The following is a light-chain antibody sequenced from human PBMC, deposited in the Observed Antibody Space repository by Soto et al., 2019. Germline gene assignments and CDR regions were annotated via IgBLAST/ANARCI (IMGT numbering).Light chain of an antibody. CDR2: GAS. V-gene: IGKV3-20*01. CDR3: QQYGSSFT. J-gene: IGKJ3*01. Sequence: EIVLTQSPGTLSLSPGERATLSCRASQSVSSNYLAWYQQKPGQAPRLLIYGASSRATGIPDRFSGSGSGTDFTLTIRRLEPEDFAVYYCQQYGSSFTFGPGTKVDIK. CDR1: QSVSSNY.